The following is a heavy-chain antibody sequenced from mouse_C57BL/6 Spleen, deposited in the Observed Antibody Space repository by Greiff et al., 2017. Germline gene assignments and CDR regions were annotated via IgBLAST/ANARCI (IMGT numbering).Heavy chain of an antibody. D-gene: IGHD1-1*02. CDR3: ARSEGGY. J-gene: IGHJ2*01. CDR2: IHPNSGST. V-gene: IGHV1-64*01. Sequence: VKLQQSGAELVKPGDSVKMSCKASGYTFTSYWMHWVMQRPGQGLEWIGMIHPNSGSTYYNEKFKGKATLTVDKSSSTAYMQLRSLTSEDSAVDYYARSEGGYWGQGTTLTVSS. CDR1: GYTFTSYW.